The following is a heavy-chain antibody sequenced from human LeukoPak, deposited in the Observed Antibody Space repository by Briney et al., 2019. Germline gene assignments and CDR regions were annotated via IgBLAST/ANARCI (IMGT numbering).Heavy chain of an antibody. CDR3: ARVRFDGFPSWYFDY. Sequence: SETLSLTCTVSGGSISSGGYYWSWIRQPPGKGLEWIGYIYHSGSTYYNPSLKSRVTISVDRSKNQFSLKLSSVTAADTAVYYCARVRFDGFPSWYFDYWGQGTLVTVSS. J-gene: IGHJ4*02. V-gene: IGHV4-30-2*01. CDR2: IYHSGST. CDR1: GGSISSGGYY. D-gene: IGHD2-2*03.